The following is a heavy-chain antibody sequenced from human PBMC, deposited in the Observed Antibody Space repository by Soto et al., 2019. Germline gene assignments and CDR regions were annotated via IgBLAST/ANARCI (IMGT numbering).Heavy chain of an antibody. CDR1: GFTFSRHA. Sequence: EVQRLESGGNLVQPGGSLRLSCAASGFTFSRHAMSWVRQAPGEGLAWVSTLDAGDTTYYADSVKGRFTISRDNARNTLSLQMNSLRVEDTAVYYCAKDPRAYSTHMGYFSDHWGQGTLVTVSS. CDR2: LDAGDTT. CDR3: AKDPRAYSTHMGYFSDH. D-gene: IGHD6-13*01. V-gene: IGHV3-23*01. J-gene: IGHJ4*02.